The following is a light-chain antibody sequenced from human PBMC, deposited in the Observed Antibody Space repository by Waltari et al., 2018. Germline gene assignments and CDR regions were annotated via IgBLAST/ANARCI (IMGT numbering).Light chain of an antibody. CDR1: GGSIVNNY. Sequence: NFLLTQPHSVSESPGTTVIISCTRSGGSIVNNYVQWYQHRPGSAPSIVIYEDDQRPSGVPVRFSGPIDSSSTSASLTISGLKTEDEADYYFQSYTSSAVFGGGTKLT. J-gene: IGLJ3*02. CDR3: QSYTSSAV. CDR2: EDD. V-gene: IGLV6-57*04.